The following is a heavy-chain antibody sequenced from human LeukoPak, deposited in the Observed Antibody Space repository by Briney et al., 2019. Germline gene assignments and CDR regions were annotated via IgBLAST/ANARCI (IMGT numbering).Heavy chain of an antibody. D-gene: IGHD3-10*01. CDR1: GFTFSDYY. Sequence: GGSLRLSCAASGFTFSDYYMSWIRQAPGKGLEWVSYISGSGSYTNYADSVKGRFTISRDNAKNSLYLQMNSLRAEDTAVYYCARDRSYGSGSKTYDDWGQGTLVTVSS. J-gene: IGHJ4*02. CDR3: ARDRSYGSGSKTYDD. V-gene: IGHV3-11*05. CDR2: ISGSGSYT.